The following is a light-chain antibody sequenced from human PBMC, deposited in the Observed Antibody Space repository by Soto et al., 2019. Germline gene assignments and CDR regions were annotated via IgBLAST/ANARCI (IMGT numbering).Light chain of an antibody. CDR3: QQYNSVT. V-gene: IGKV1-5*02. J-gene: IGKJ1*01. Sequence: DIQMTQSPSTLSASVGDRVTIICRASQSISSWLAWYQQKPGKAPKLLIYDASSLESGVPSRFSGSGSGTEFTLTISSLQPDDFATYYCQQYNSVTFGQGTKVDIK. CDR2: DAS. CDR1: QSISSW.